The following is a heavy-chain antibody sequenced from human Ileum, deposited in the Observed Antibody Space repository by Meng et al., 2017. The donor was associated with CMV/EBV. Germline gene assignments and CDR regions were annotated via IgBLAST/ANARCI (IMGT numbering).Heavy chain of an antibody. CDR3: ARDDYDFWSGYLSPRYYYGMDV. D-gene: IGHD3-3*01. CDR2: IKQDGSEK. V-gene: IGHV3-7*01. J-gene: IGHJ6*02. Sequence: GESLKISCAASGFTFSSYWISWVRQAPGKGLEWVANIKQDGSEKYYVDSVKGRFTISRDNAKNSLYLQMNSLRAEDTAVYYCARDDYDFWSGYLSPRYYYGMDVWGQGTTVTVSS. CDR1: GFTFSSYW.